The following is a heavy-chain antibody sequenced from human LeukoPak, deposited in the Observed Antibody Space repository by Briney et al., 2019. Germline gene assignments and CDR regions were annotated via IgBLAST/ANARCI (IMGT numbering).Heavy chain of an antibody. Sequence: SETLSLTCTVYGGSISSYYWSWIRQPPGKGLEWIGYIYYSGSTNYNPSLKSRVTISVDTSKNQFSLKLSSVNAADTAVYYCARVTASFGGSYFIDYWGQGTLVTVSS. CDR1: GGSISSYY. D-gene: IGHD1-26*01. CDR3: ARVTASFGGSYFIDY. V-gene: IGHV4-59*01. CDR2: IYYSGST. J-gene: IGHJ4*02.